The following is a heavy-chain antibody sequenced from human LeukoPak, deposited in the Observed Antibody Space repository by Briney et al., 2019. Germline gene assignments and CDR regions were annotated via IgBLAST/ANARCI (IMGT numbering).Heavy chain of an antibody. CDR3: ARLSLRGDWYFEL. CDR1: GYTFTSYT. CDR2: INTNTGNP. V-gene: IGHV7-4-1*02. Sequence: ASVKVSCKASGYTFTSYTMNWVRQAPGQGLEWMGWINTNTGNPTYAQGFTGRFVFSLDTSVSTAYLQIISLKAEDTAVYYCARLSLRGDWYFELWGRGTLVTVSS. J-gene: IGHJ2*01. D-gene: IGHD4-17*01.